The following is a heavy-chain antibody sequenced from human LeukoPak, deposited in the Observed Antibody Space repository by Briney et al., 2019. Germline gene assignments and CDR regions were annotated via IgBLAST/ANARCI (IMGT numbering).Heavy chain of an antibody. CDR2: IYYSGST. CDR1: GGSIGSGGYY. Sequence: SETLSLTCTVSGGSIGSGGYYWSWIRQHPGKGLEWIGYIYYSGSTYYNPSLKSRVTISVDTSKNQFSLKLSSVTAADTAVYYCARVSPYSSSWGLYRWYFDLWGRGTLVTVSS. J-gene: IGHJ2*01. V-gene: IGHV4-31*03. CDR3: ARVSPYSSSWGLYRWYFDL. D-gene: IGHD6-13*01.